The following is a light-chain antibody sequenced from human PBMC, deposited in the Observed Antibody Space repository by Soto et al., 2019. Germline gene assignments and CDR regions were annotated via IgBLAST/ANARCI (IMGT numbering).Light chain of an antibody. CDR2: GAS. J-gene: IGKJ1*01. CDR1: QSVGSN. V-gene: IGKV3-15*01. Sequence: EIVMTQSPATLSVSPGERATLSCRASQSVGSNLAWYQQKPGQAPMLLISGASTRATGIPARFSGSGSGTEFTLTISSLQSEDFAIYFCQQYNNWPPDRTFGQGTKVEIK. CDR3: QQYNNWPPDRT.